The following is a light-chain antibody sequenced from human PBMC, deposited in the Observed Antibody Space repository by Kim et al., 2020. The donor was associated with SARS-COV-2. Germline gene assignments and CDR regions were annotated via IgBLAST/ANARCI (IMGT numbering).Light chain of an antibody. J-gene: IGKJ4*01. CDR1: QSVSSC. CDR3: QQRSNWPLT. CDR2: DAS. V-gene: IGKV3-11*01. Sequence: PGESDTLACRASQSVSSCFAWYQQKPGQAPRRLIFDASTRATGIPARVSGSGSGTDFTLTISSLEPDDVAVYYCQQRSNWPLTFGGGTKVDIK.